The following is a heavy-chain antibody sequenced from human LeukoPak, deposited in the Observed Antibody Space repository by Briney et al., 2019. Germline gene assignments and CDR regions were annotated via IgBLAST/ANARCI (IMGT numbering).Heavy chain of an antibody. V-gene: IGHV3-13*01. J-gene: IGHJ4*02. CDR1: GFIFTDYD. D-gene: IGHD1-26*01. CDR3: VRTNGGTYYDY. Sequence: GGSLRLSCAASGFIFTDYDLHWVRHPPGKGLEWVSVFGIAGDTYYADSVKGRFTISRDAAKNSLYLQMNNLRAGDTAVYYCVRTNGGTYYDYWGQGTLVTVSS. CDR2: FGIAGDT.